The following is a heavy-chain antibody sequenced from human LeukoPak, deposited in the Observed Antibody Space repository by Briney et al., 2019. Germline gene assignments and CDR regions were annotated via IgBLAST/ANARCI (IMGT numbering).Heavy chain of an antibody. J-gene: IGHJ4*02. CDR2: IYSGGTT. V-gene: IGHV3-53*01. D-gene: IGHD4-23*01. CDR3: ARDQPVVTPLGY. CDR1: GFTVSNNF. Sequence: GGSLRLSCAASGFTVSNNFMSWVRQAPGKGLELVSLIYSGGTTKYADSVRGRFTISRDNSKNTLYLQMNSLRAEDTAVYYCARDQPVVTPLGYWGQGTLVTVSS.